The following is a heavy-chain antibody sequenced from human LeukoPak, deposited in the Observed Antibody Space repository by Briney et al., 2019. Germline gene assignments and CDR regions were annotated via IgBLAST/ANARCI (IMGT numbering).Heavy chain of an antibody. D-gene: IGHD1-26*01. CDR1: GGTFSSYA. Sequence: ASVTVSCTASGGTFSSYAISWVRQAPGQGLEWMGGIIPIFGTANYAQKFQGRVTITADESTSTAYMELSSLRSEDTAVYYCARVVVGATFDAFDIWGQGTMVTVSS. CDR3: ARVVVGATFDAFDI. CDR2: IIPIFGTA. V-gene: IGHV1-69*01. J-gene: IGHJ3*02.